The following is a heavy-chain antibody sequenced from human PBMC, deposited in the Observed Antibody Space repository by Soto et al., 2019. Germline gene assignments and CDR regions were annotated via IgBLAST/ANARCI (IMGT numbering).Heavy chain of an antibody. D-gene: IGHD2-2*01. J-gene: IGHJ4*02. CDR3: ARGRSVRYCSSTSCSVLDY. V-gene: IGHV4-34*01. Sequence: PSETLSLTCAVYGGSFSGYYWSWIRQPPGKGLEWIGEIYHSGSTNYNPSLKSRVTISVDTSKNQFSLKLSSVTAADTAVYYCARGRSVRYCSSTSCSVLDYWGQGTLVTVSS. CDR2: IYHSGST. CDR1: GGSFSGYY.